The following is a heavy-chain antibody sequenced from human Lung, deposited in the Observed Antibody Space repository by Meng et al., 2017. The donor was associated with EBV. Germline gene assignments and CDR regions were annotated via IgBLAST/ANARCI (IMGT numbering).Heavy chain of an antibody. CDR1: GYTFTSYA. CDR2: INTNTGNP. D-gene: IGHD3-22*01. V-gene: IGHV7-4-1*02. CDR3: ARAVYYYDSSGYRVLRY. Sequence: QVQLVQSGSELKKPGXSVKVSCXASGYTFTSYAMNWVRQAPGQGLEWMGWINTNTGNPTYAQGFTGRFVFSLDTSVSTAYLQISSLKAEDTAVYYCARAVYYYDSSGYRVLRYWGQGTLVTVSS. J-gene: IGHJ4*02.